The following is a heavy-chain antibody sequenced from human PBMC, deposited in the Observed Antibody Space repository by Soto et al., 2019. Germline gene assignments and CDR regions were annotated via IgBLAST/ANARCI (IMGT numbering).Heavy chain of an antibody. V-gene: IGHV1-18*01. J-gene: IGHJ6*02. CDR1: GYTFTSYG. CDR2: ISAYNGNT. Sequence: GASVKVSCKASGYTFTSYGISWVRQAPGQGLEWMGWISAYNGNTNYAQKLQGRVTMTTDTSTSTAYMELRSLRSDDTAVYYCARGSGTTKEGYYYYGMDVWGQGTTVTVSS. CDR3: ARGSGTTKEGYYYYGMDV. D-gene: IGHD1-1*01.